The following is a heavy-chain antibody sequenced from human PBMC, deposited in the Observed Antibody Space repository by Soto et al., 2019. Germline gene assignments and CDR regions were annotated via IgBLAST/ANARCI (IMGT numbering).Heavy chain of an antibody. J-gene: IGHJ4*02. CDR1: GYTFTRYI. CDR2: INVGNGST. Sequence: SVKVSCKTPGYTFTRYIIHWVRQTPGQRLEWMGWINVGNGSTRYSQKFQGRLTLTRDTPGNTAYLELNSLISEDTAVYYCATPQDYADCLDSWAQGTLVTVSS. D-gene: IGHD4-17*01. CDR3: ATPQDYADCLDS. V-gene: IGHV1-3*01.